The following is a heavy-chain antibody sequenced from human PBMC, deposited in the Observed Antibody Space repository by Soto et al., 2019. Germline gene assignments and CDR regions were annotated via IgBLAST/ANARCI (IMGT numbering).Heavy chain of an antibody. CDR3: ANGQGVHYYDSSGYYYPNAFDI. Sequence: SLSLSCAASGFTFSSYGMHWVRQAPGKGLEWVAVISYDGSNKYYADSVKGRFTISRDNSKNTLYLQMNSLRAEDTAVYYCANGQGVHYYDSSGYYYPNAFDIWGQGTMVTVSS. CDR1: GFTFSSYG. J-gene: IGHJ3*02. CDR2: ISYDGSNK. V-gene: IGHV3-30*18. D-gene: IGHD3-22*01.